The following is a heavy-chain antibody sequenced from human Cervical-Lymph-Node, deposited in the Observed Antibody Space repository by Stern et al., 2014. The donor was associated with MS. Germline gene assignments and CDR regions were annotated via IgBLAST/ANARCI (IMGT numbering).Heavy chain of an antibody. J-gene: IGHJ6*02. CDR3: ARGELKEGLVRGMDV. D-gene: IGHD1-26*01. CDR2: IIPIFGTA. CDR1: GGTFSSYA. V-gene: IGHV1-69*01. Sequence: VQLGESGAEVKKHGSSVKVSCKASGGTFSSYAISWVRQAPGKGLEWMGGIIPIFGTANYAQKCQGRVTITADESTSTAYMELSSLRSEDTAVYYCARGELKEGLVRGMDVWGQGTTVTVSS.